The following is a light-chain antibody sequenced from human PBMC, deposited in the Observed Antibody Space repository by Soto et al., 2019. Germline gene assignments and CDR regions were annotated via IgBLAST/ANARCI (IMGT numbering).Light chain of an antibody. CDR3: QQRESYPSN. CDR1: QGISNF. V-gene: IGKV1-9*01. J-gene: IGKJ4*01. Sequence: DIQLTQSPSSLSASVGDRVTITCRASQGISNFLAWYKQKPGKAPKLLIYAASTLQSGVPSRFSGSGSVTHFTRANGSLKPEDVATYYCQQRESYPSNFGGGTKVEIK. CDR2: AAS.